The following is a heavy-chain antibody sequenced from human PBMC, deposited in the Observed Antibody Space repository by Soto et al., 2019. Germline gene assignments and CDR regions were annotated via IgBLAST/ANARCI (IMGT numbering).Heavy chain of an antibody. D-gene: IGHD4-17*01. CDR1: GGSISSSSYY. Sequence: QLQLQESGPGLVKPSETLSLTCTVSGGSISSSSYYWGWIRQPPGKGLEWIGSIYYSGSTYYNPSLKSRVTISVDTSKNQFSLKLSSVTAADTAVYYCARRLPHGDYVGYFDYWGQGTLVTVSS. J-gene: IGHJ4*02. CDR2: IYYSGST. V-gene: IGHV4-39*01. CDR3: ARRLPHGDYVGYFDY.